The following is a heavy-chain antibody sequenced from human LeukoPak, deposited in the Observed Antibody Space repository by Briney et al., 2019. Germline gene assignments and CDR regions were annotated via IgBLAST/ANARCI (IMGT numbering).Heavy chain of an antibody. CDR1: GYSISSGYY. D-gene: IGHD6-6*01. CDR2: IYHSGST. V-gene: IGHV4-38-2*02. Sequence: SETLSLTCTVSGYSISSGYYWGWIRPPPGKRLEWIGSIYHSGSTYSNPSLKSRVTISVDTSKNQFSLNLSSLTAADTAVYYCARGPGAARPYNFDYWGQGTLVTVSS. CDR3: ARGPGAARPYNFDY. J-gene: IGHJ4*02.